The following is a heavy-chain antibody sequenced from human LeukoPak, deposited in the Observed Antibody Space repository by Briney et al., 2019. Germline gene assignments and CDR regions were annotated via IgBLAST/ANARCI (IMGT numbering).Heavy chain of an antibody. V-gene: IGHV3-7*01. CDR3: ARKRPNYFDY. CDR2: INLDGSQK. Sequence: GGSLRLSCAASGFTFSNYRMAWVRQAPGKGPEWVANINLDGSQKYYVDSVQGRFTISRDNAENSLYLQMNSLRAEDTALYYCARKRPNYFDYWGQGTLVTVSS. CDR1: GFTFSNYR. J-gene: IGHJ4*02.